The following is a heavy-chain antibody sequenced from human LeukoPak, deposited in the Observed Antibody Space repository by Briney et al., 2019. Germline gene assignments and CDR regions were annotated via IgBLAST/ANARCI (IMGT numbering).Heavy chain of an antibody. J-gene: IGHJ3*02. CDR2: IYHSGST. CDR1: GGSISSSSYY. D-gene: IGHD3-3*01. Sequence: PSETLSLTCTVSGGSISSSSYYWGWIRQPPGKGLEWIGSIYHSGSTYYNPSLKSRVTISVDTSKNQFSLKLSSVTAADTAVYYCARGTYYDFWSGYYNPQYSDAFDIWGQGTMVTVSS. V-gene: IGHV4-39*07. CDR3: ARGTYYDFWSGYYNPQYSDAFDI.